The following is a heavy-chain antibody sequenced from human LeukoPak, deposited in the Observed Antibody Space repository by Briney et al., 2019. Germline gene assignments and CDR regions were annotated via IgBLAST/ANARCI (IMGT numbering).Heavy chain of an antibody. D-gene: IGHD6-13*01. V-gene: IGHV3-11*04. CDR3: ARDGGSSWYFDY. CDR2: ISSSGNTT. J-gene: IGHJ4*02. Sequence: GGSLRLSCAASGFTFSDYYMSWIRQAPGKGLECVSYISSSGNTTYYSDSVRGRFTISRDNAKNSLHLQMNSLRAEDTAVYYCARDGGSSWYFDYWGQGTLATVPS. CDR1: GFTFSDYY.